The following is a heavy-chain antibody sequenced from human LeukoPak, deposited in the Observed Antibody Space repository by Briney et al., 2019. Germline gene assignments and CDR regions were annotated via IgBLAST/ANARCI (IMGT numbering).Heavy chain of an antibody. CDR2: INPNSGGT. J-gene: IGHJ4*02. D-gene: IGHD3-22*01. V-gene: IGHV1-2*06. CDR3: ARVLYYYDSSGLRPLGY. CDR1: GYTFTGYY. Sequence: ASVKVSCKASGYTFTGYYMHWVRQAPGQGLEWKGRINPNSGGTNYAQKFQGRVTMTRDTSISTAYMELSRLRSDDTAVYYCARVLYYYDSSGLRPLGYWGQGTLVTVSS.